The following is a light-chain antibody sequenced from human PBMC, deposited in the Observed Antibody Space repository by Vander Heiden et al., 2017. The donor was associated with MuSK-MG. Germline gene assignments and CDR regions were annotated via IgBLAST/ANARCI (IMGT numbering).Light chain of an antibody. V-gene: IGLV2-14*03. CDR3: SSYTSSSTLV. Sequence: QPALTQPASVSGSPGQSITISCTGTSSDVGGYNYVPWYQQHPDKAPKLMIYDVSNRPSGVSNRFSGSKSGNTASLTISGLQAEDEADYYCSSYTSSSTLVFGGGTKLTVL. J-gene: IGLJ2*01. CDR2: DVS. CDR1: SSDVGGYNY.